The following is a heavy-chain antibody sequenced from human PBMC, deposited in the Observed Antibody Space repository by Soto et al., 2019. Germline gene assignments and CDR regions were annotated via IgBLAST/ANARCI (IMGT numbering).Heavy chain of an antibody. Sequence: QVQLQESGPGLVKPSQALSLTCTVSGGSISSGDYYWTWIRQSPGKGLEWIGYIFYSGSTYYNPSLKSRLTISVDTSKHQFSLKLNSMTAPDTAVYYCARGVGSICYYRMNAFDVWGQGTMVTVSS. D-gene: IGHD3-22*01. CDR3: ARGVGSICYYRMNAFDV. V-gene: IGHV4-30-4*01. CDR2: IFYSGST. J-gene: IGHJ3*01. CDR1: GGSISSGDYY.